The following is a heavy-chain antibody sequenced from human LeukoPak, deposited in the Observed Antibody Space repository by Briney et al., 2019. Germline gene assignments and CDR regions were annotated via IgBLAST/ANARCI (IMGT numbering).Heavy chain of an antibody. J-gene: IGHJ6*02. Sequence: ASVKVSCKASGYTFTGYYMHGVRQAPGQGLEGMGWINPNSGGTNYAQKFQGRVTMTRDTSISTAYMELSRLRSDDTAVYYCTRDLIFGVVNGMDVWGQGTTVTVSS. V-gene: IGHV1-2*02. CDR3: TRDLIFGVVNGMDV. CDR1: GYTFTGYY. CDR2: INPNSGGT. D-gene: IGHD3-3*01.